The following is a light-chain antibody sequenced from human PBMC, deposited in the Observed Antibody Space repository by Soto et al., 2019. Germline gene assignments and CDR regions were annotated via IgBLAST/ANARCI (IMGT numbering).Light chain of an antibody. CDR1: SSDVGGYNY. CDR2: DVS. V-gene: IGLV2-14*01. J-gene: IGLJ1*01. CDR3: SSSSSSSTPLV. Sequence: QSALTQPASVSGSPGQSITISCTGTSSDVGGYNYVSWYQRHPGKAPKLLIYDVSSRPSGVSDRFSGSKSGNTASLTISGLQAEDEADYYCSSSSSSSTPLVFGTGTKVTVL.